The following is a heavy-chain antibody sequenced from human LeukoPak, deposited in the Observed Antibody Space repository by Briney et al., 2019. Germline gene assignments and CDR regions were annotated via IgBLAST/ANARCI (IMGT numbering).Heavy chain of an antibody. CDR2: ISYDGSNK. J-gene: IGHJ4*02. V-gene: IGHV3-30-3*01. D-gene: IGHD2-2*01. CDR1: GFTFRSYA. CDR3: ARPGYCSSTSCAPYYFDY. Sequence: GGSLRLSCAASGFTFRSYAMHWVRQAPGKGLEWVAVISYDGSNKYYADSVKGRFTISRDNSKNTLYLQMNSLRAEDTAVYYCARPGYCSSTSCAPYYFDYWGQGTLVTVSS.